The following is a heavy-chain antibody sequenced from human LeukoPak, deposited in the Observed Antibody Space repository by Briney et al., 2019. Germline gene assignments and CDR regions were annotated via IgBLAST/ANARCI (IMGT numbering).Heavy chain of an antibody. V-gene: IGHV3-23*01. CDR2: ISGSGGST. CDR1: GFTFSSYA. CDR3: AKGVIEGHSYYHMDV. J-gene: IGHJ6*03. Sequence: GGSLRLSCAASGFTFSSYAMSWVRQAPGKGLEWVSAISGSGGSTYYADSVKGRFTISRDNSKNTLYLQMNSLRAEDTAVYYCAKGVIEGHSYYHMDVWGKGTTVTISS. D-gene: IGHD2/OR15-2a*01.